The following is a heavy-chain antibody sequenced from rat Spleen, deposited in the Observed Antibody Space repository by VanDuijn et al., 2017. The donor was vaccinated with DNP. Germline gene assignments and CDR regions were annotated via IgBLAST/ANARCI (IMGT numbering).Heavy chain of an antibody. D-gene: IGHD1-2*01. CDR3: ARHSSYMDWFVS. Sequence: EVQLVETGGGLVQPGRSLKLSCAASGFTFSNYGMAWVRRAPEKGLEWVATISPSGDITYYRDSMKGRFTISRDDARSSLYLQMNSLRSEDTATYYCARHSSYMDWFVSWGQGTLVTVSS. V-gene: IGHV5S13*01. CDR2: ISPSGDIT. CDR1: GFTFSNYG. J-gene: IGHJ3*01.